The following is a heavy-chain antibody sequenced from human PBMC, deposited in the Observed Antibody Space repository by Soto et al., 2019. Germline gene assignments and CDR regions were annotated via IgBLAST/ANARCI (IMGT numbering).Heavy chain of an antibody. CDR3: ARDGSYYGSGNFYSSDHYYGMDV. CDR2: ISAYNGNI. J-gene: IGHJ6*02. D-gene: IGHD3-10*01. CDR1: GYTYTIYG. V-gene: IGHV1-18*01. Sequence: SVKVSCKASGYTYTIYGISWVRQATGQGLEWMGWISAYNGNINYAQNFQGRLTMTTDTSTSTAYMELRSLRSDDTAVYFCARDGSYYGSGNFYSSDHYYGMDVWGHGTTVTVSS.